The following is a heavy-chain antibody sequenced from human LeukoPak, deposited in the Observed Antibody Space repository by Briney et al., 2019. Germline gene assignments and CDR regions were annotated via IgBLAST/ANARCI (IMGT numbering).Heavy chain of an antibody. V-gene: IGHV4-39*01. D-gene: IGHD2-21*02. J-gene: IGHJ5*02. CDR2: IYYSGST. CDR3: ARHGALVVVTAIDWFDP. CDR1: GGSISSSSYY. Sequence: SETLSLTCTVSGGSISSSSYYWGWIRQPPGKGLEWIGSIYYSGSTYYNPSLKSRVTISVDTSKNQFSLKLSSVTAADTAVYYCARHGALVVVTAIDWFDPWGQGTLVTVSS.